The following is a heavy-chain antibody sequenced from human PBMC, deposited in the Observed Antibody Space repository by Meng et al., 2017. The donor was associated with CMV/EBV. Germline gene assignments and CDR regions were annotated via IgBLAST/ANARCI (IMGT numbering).Heavy chain of an antibody. J-gene: IGHJ6*02. CDR3: ARTTIALRRYYYYGLDV. D-gene: IGHD6-6*01. V-gene: IGHV2-70D*14. Sequence: SGPTLVKPTQTLTLTCTLSGFSLSTSGVRVSWIRQPPGKALEWLARIDWDDEKFYSTSLRTRLTVSKDTSKNQVVLTLTNVDPVDTATYYCARTTIALRRYYYYGLDVWGQGTTVTVS. CDR2: IDWDDEK. CDR1: GFSLSTSGVR.